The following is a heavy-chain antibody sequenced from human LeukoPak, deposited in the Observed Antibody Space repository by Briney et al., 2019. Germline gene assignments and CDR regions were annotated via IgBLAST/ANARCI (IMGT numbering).Heavy chain of an antibody. J-gene: IGHJ4*02. V-gene: IGHV4-59*08. Sequence: SGTLSLTCSVSGXSINNYHWSWIRQPPGKGLEWIGYIYLSGSTNYNPSLKSRVTISVDTSKNQFSLKLKSVTAADTAVYYCARHIHYYDYWGQGTLVTVSS. CDR2: IYLSGST. CDR3: ARHIHYYDY. CDR1: GXSINNYH.